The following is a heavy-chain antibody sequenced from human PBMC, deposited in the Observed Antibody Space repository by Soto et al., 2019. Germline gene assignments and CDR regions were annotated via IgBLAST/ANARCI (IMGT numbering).Heavy chain of an antibody. Sequence: PGGSLRLSCAASRFTFTDYYMSWIRQAPGKGLEWVSYISSSGSYTNYADSVKGRFTISRDNAKNSLYLQMNSLRAEDTAVYYCARTXCGGDCYPTPRYYGMDVWGQGTTVTVSS. J-gene: IGHJ6*02. D-gene: IGHD2-21*02. CDR1: RFTFTDYY. CDR3: ARTXCGGDCYPTPRYYGMDV. V-gene: IGHV3-11*06. CDR2: ISSSGSYT.